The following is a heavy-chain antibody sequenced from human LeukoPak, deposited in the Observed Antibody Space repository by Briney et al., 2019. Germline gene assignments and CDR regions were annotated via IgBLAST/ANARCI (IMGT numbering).Heavy chain of an antibody. CDR3: ARNTVAAAGTCFDY. J-gene: IGHJ4*02. D-gene: IGHD6-13*01. Sequence: SGPTLVNPTQTLTLTCTFSGFSLSTGGMCVSWIRQPPGKALEWLARIDWDDDKYYSTSLKTRLTISKDTSKNQVVLTMTNMDSVDTATYYCARNTVAAAGTCFDYWGQGTLVTVSS. V-gene: IGHV2-70*11. CDR1: GFSLSTGGMC. CDR2: IDWDDDK.